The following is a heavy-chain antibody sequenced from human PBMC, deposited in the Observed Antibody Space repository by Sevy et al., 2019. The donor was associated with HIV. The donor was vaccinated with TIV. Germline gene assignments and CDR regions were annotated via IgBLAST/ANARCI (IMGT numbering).Heavy chain of an antibody. J-gene: IGHJ4*02. V-gene: IGHV1-24*01. CDR3: ASTSDYYDSSGYYFDY. CDR2: FDPEDGKT. Sequence: ASVKVSCKVSGYTLTELSIHWVRQAPGKGLEWLVTFDPEDGKTIYAQNFQGRVTMHVDTSTDTTYMDLSSMMSEETARHYCASTSDYYDSSGYYFDYWGQGTLVTVSS. D-gene: IGHD3-22*01. CDR1: GYTLTELS.